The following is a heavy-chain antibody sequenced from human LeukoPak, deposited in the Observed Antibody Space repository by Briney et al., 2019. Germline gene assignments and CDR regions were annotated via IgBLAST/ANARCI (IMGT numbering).Heavy chain of an antibody. CDR2: IYSGGST. J-gene: IGHJ4*02. D-gene: IGHD3-22*01. CDR1: GFTVSSNY. CDR3: ARDCIRGSYYYDSPDY. Sequence: GGSLRLSCAASGFTVSSNYMSWVRQAPGKGLEWVSVIYSGGSTYYADSVKGRFTISRDNSKNTPYLQVNSLRAEDTAVYYCARDCIRGSYYYDSPDYWGQGTLVTVSS. V-gene: IGHV3-66*01.